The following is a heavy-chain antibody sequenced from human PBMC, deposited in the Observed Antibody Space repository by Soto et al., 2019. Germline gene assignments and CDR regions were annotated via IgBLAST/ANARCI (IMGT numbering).Heavy chain of an antibody. J-gene: IGHJ4*02. D-gene: IGHD3-10*01. CDR3: AKGLLWFGARVVFLYYFDY. CDR1: GFTFSSYA. V-gene: IGHV3-23*01. Sequence: EVQLLESGGGLVHPGGSLSLSCAASGFTFSSYAMSWVRQAPGKGLEWVSAISRSGGSTYYADSVKGRFTISSDNSKKTLYLEMNSLRAEDTAVYYCAKGLLWFGARVVFLYYFDYWGQGNLVTVSS. CDR2: ISRSGGST.